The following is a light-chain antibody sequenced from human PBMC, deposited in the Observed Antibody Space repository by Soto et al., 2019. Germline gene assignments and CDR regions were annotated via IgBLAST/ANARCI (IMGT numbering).Light chain of an antibody. Sequence: QSALTHPPSVSGSPGQSVTISCTGTSSDVGSYNRVSWYQQPPGTAPKLMIYEVSNRPSGVPDRFSGSKSGNTASLTISGVHAEDEAGYYCSSYTSSSTYVFGTGTKLTVL. CDR3: SSYTSSSTYV. V-gene: IGLV2-18*02. J-gene: IGLJ1*01. CDR1: SSDVGSYNR. CDR2: EVS.